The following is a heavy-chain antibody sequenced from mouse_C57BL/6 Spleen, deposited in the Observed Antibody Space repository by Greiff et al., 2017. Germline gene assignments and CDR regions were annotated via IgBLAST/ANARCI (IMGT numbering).Heavy chain of an antibody. D-gene: IGHD2-5*01. V-gene: IGHV5-4*01. CDR2: ISDGGSYT. J-gene: IGHJ4*01. CDR3: ARDRGVTSYYAMDY. Sequence: DVQLVESGGGLVKPGGSLKLSCAASGFTFSSSAMSWVRQTPEKRLEWVATISDGGSYTYYPDNVKGRFTISRDNAKNNLYLQMSHLKSEDTAMYYCARDRGVTSYYAMDYWGQGTSVTVSS. CDR1: GFTFSSSA.